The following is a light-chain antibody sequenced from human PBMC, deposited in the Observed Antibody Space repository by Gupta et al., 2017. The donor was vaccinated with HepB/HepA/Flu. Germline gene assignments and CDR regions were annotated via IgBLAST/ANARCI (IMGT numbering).Light chain of an antibody. J-gene: IGLJ2*01. CDR1: NSDIGGYHY. CDR2: DVN. V-gene: IGLV2-11*01. Sequence: QSSLTQPRSVSGSPGQSVPISCPGTNSDIGGYHYVSWCQHHPGKAPRLMISDVNQRPAGVPDGFSGSKSGDTASLTISGRKAEEESDYHCCSYAGGNNWVFGGGTKGTVL. CDR3: CSYAGGNNWV.